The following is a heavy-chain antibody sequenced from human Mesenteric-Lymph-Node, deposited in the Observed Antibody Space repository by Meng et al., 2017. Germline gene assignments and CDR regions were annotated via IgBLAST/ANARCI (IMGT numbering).Heavy chain of an antibody. D-gene: IGHD1-26*01. CDR2: INWNGDST. CDR1: GFTFPDYG. V-gene: IGHV3-20*04. CDR3: ARIPDFIVSKYYFDY. J-gene: IGHJ4*02. Sequence: GGSLRLSCEASGFTFPDYGMSWVRKAPGRRLEWVSGINWNGDSTAYADSVKGRFTISRDNAKNSLYLQMNSLRAEDTAVYYCARIPDFIVSKYYFDYWGQGTLVTVSS.